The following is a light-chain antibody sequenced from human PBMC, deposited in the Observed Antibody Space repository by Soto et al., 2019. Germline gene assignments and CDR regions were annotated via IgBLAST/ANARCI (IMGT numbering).Light chain of an antibody. CDR3: NSYSSTSFYV. CDR2: QVT. J-gene: IGLJ1*01. Sequence: QSALAQPASVSGSPGQSITISCTGSGSDIATFNYVSWYQQYPGKAPKLLIYQVTSRASGVSHRFSGSKSGNTAALTISGLQPEDEAEYYCNSYSSTSFYVFGTGTKVTAL. CDR1: GSDIATFNY. V-gene: IGLV2-14*01.